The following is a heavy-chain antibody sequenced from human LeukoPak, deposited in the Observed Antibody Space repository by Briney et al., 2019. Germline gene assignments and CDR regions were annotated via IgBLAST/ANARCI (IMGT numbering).Heavy chain of an antibody. V-gene: IGHV3-30*02. CDR3: ARSTFITGTNAFDI. CDR1: GFTFSSYG. J-gene: IGHJ3*02. Sequence: GGSLRLSCAASGFTFSSYGMHWVRQAPGKGLEWVAFIRYDGSNKYYADSVKGRFTISRDNAKNSLYLQMNSLRAEDTAVYYCARSTFITGTNAFDIWGQGTMVTVSS. CDR2: IRYDGSNK. D-gene: IGHD1-20*01.